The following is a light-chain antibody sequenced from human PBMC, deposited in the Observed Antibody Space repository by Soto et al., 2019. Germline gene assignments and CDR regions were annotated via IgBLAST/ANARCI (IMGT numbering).Light chain of an antibody. Sequence: EIVMTQSPATLSVSPGERATVSCRASQDISNNLAWYQQRPGQSPRLLIYDASIRATDIPARFSGSGSGTEGTLTISGLQSEDFAIYYGQQYHDWPWTFGQGTRVEIK. CDR3: QQYHDWPWT. J-gene: IGKJ1*01. CDR1: QDISNN. CDR2: DAS. V-gene: IGKV3-15*01.